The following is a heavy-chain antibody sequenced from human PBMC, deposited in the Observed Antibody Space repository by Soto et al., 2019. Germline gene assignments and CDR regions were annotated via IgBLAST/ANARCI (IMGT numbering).Heavy chain of an antibody. Sequence: QVQMVQSGAEVKKPGASVKVSCKASNYSFSSFGISWMRQAPGQGLEWMAWINPSNDNTNYAQSLQGRVTLTTDTSTRPAYMELRSLRSDDTAVYFCARDPFYSGSNLQVGYFDSWGQGTLVTVSS. V-gene: IGHV1-18*01. J-gene: IGHJ4*02. D-gene: IGHD1-26*01. CDR3: ARDPFYSGSNLQVGYFDS. CDR1: NYSFSSFG. CDR2: INPSNDNT.